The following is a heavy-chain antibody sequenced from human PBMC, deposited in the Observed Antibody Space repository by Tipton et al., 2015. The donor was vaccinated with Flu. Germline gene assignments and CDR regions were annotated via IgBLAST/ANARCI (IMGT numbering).Heavy chain of an antibody. CDR3: ATRGSFSGSQSDDY. D-gene: IGHD1-26*01. V-gene: IGHV4-39*07. Sequence: TLSLTCTVSGGSISSNSNYWGWIRQPPGKGLEWIGSISHSGNTWYNSPLKSRVTMSVDTSKIQFSLRLSSLTAADTAVYYCATRGSFSGSQSDDYWGQGTLVTVSA. CDR1: GGSISSNSNY. J-gene: IGHJ4*02. CDR2: ISHSGNT.